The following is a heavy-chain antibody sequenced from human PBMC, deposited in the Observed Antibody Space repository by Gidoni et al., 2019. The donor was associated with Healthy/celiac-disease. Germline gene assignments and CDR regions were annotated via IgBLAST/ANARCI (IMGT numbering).Heavy chain of an antibody. V-gene: IGHV3-33*01. Sequence: QVQLVESGGGVVQPVRSLRLSCAASGFTFSSYGMHWVRQAPGKGLEWVAVIWYDGSNKYYADSVKGRLTISRDNSKNTLYLQMNSLRAEDTAVYYCARVYGDNSVDYWGQGTLVTVSS. CDR2: IWYDGSNK. CDR3: ARVYGDNSVDY. D-gene: IGHD4-17*01. J-gene: IGHJ4*02. CDR1: GFTFSSYG.